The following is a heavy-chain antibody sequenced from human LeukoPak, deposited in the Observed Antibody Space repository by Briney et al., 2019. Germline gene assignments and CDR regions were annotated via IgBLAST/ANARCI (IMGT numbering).Heavy chain of an antibody. J-gene: IGHJ6*04. D-gene: IGHD3-10*02. CDR1: GFNFNYCA. Sequence: QTGGSLRLSCATSGFNFNYCAMHWVRQAPGKGLEWLAFIQYDGTTKYYADSVKGRFTISRDNAKNSLYLQMNSLRAEDTAVYYCAELGITMIGGVWGKGTTVTISS. CDR2: IQYDGTTK. V-gene: IGHV3-30*02. CDR3: AELGITMIGGV.